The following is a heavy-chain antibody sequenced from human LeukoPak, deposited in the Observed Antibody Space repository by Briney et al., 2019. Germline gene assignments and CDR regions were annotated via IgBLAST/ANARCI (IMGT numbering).Heavy chain of an antibody. V-gene: IGHV4-39*01. CDR1: GGSISSSSYY. Sequence: SETLSLTCPVSGGSISSSSYYWGWIRQPPGKGLEWIGSIYYSGSTYYNPSLKSRVTISVDTSKNQFSLKLSSVTAADTAVYYCARLVYGDYVFDYWGQGTLVTVSS. CDR2: IYYSGST. D-gene: IGHD4-17*01. CDR3: ARLVYGDYVFDY. J-gene: IGHJ4*02.